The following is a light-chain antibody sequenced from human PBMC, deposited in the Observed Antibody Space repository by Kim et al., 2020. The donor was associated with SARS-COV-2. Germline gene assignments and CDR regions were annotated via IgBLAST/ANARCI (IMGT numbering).Light chain of an antibody. V-gene: IGKV3-15*01. Sequence: EIVMTQFPATLSVSPGERATLSCRASQSVGSNVAWYQQKPGQAPRLLIYGTSTRATGIPARFSGSGSGTEFTLTISSLQSEDLAVYHCQQYDDWPPWTFGQGTKVDIK. CDR2: GTS. J-gene: IGKJ1*01. CDR1: QSVGSN. CDR3: QQYDDWPPWT.